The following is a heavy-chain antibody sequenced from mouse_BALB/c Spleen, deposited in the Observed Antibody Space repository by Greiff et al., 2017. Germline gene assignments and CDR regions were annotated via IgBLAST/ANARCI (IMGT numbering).Heavy chain of an antibody. D-gene: IGHD2-2*01. CDR1: GFDFSRYW. V-gene: IGHV4-1*02. Sequence: EVMLVESGGGLVQPGGSLKLSCAASGFDFSRYWMSWVRQAPGKGLEWIGEINPDSSTINYTPSLKDKFIISRDNAKNTLYLQMSKVRSEDTALYYCARLYGYDEDFDYWGQGTTLTVSS. CDR2: INPDSSTI. CDR3: ARLYGYDEDFDY. J-gene: IGHJ2*01.